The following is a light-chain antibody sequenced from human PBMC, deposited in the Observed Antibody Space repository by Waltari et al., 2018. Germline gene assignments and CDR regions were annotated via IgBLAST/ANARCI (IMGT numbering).Light chain of an antibody. J-gene: IGLJ2*01. CDR3: QAWDSSTHVV. V-gene: IGLV3-1*01. Sequence: SYELTQPPSVSVSPGQTASISCSGDSLGDKYVCWFQQKPGQSPVLVIYQDNKRPPGIPERFSGSNSGKTATLTISGTQAMDEGDYYCQAWDSSTHVVFGGGTKLSVL. CDR2: QDN. CDR1: SLGDKY.